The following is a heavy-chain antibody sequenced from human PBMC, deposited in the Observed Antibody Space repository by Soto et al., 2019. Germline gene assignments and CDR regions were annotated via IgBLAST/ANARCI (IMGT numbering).Heavy chain of an antibody. Sequence: SETLSLTCSVSGGSINSSSYFWGWVRQPPGKGLEWIGSIYYSGSTYYNPSLRSRVTISVDTSKNQFSLKLSSVTAADTAVVYCARHYSSGSRNWFEPWGQGTLVNVSS. CDR3: ARHYSSGSRNWFEP. CDR1: GGSINSSSYF. J-gene: IGHJ5*02. V-gene: IGHV4-39*01. D-gene: IGHD6-19*01. CDR2: IYYSGST.